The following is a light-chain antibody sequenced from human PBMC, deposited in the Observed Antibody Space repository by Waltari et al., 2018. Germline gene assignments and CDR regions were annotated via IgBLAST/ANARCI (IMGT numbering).Light chain of an antibody. CDR2: DVS. V-gene: IGLV2-14*03. CDR1: TSDMVVSLF. Sequence: PLPPPPPVPGSPARPTTSPSPEPTSDMVVSLFSPCYQQLPGNAPKLMISDVSDRPSGVSNRFSGSKSGNTASLTISGLQPEDEADYYCSSYRPSSAVVVFGGGTKLTVL. CDR3: SSYRPSSAVVV. J-gene: IGLJ2*01.